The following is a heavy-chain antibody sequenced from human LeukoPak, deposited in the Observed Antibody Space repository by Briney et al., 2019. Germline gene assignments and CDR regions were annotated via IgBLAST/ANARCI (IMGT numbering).Heavy chain of an antibody. CDR2: ISASGDVT. CDR3: AKSLFTSATGTGRAFHI. CDR1: GFTFSKFP. J-gene: IGHJ3*02. V-gene: IGHV3-23*01. Sequence: PGGSLRLSCAASGFTFSKFPMGWVRQAPGRGLEWVSAISASGDVTFYADSLRGRFTISRDNSKSTLYLQMNGRRAEDTAIFYCAKSLFTSATGTGRAFHIWGQGTRVTVSS. D-gene: IGHD1-1*01.